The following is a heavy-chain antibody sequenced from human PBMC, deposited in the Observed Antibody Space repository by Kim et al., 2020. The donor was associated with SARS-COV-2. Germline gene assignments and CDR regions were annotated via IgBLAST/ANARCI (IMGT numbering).Heavy chain of an antibody. J-gene: IGHJ6*02. Sequence: GGSLRLSCAASGFTFDDYAMHWVRQAPGKGLEWVSGISWHSGSIGYADSVKGRFTISRDNAKNSLYLLMNSLRAEDTALYYCAKDIGYCSSTSCYRGVWYYYYGMDVGGRGTTVSVSS. V-gene: IGHV3-9*01. CDR2: ISWHSGSI. D-gene: IGHD2-2*02. CDR1: GFTFDDYA. CDR3: AKDIGYCSSTSCYRGVWYYYYGMDV.